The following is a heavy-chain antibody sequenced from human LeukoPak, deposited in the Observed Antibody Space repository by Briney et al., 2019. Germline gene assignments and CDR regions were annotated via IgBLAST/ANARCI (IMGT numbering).Heavy chain of an antibody. V-gene: IGHV1-18*01. CDR3: ARDLSPVVAAYDAFDI. Sequence: ASVKVSCKASGGTFSSYAISWVRQAPGQGLEWMGWISAYNGNTNYAQKLQGRVTMTTDTSTSTAYMELRSLRSDDTAVYYCARDLSPVVAAYDAFDIWGQGTMVTVSS. CDR2: ISAYNGNT. D-gene: IGHD2-15*01. CDR1: GGTFSSYA. J-gene: IGHJ3*02.